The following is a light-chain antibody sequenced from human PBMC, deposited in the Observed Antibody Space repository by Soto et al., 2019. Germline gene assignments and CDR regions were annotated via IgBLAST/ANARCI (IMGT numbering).Light chain of an antibody. CDR2: LEGSGSY. CDR3: ETWDSNTHWV. V-gene: IGLV4-60*02. Sequence: QSVLTQSSSASASLGSSVKLTCTLSSGHSSYIIAWHQQQPGKAPRYLMKLEGSGSYNKGSGVPDRFSGSSSGADRYLTISTLQLEDEADYYCETWDSNTHWVFGGGTKLTVL. CDR1: SGHSSYI. J-gene: IGLJ3*02.